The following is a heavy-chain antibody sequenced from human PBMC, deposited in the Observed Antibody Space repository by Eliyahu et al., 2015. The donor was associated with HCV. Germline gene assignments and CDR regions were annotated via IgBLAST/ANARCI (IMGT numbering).Heavy chain of an antibody. CDR1: GYTFXGFH. J-gene: IGHJ3*02. D-gene: IGHD2-2*01. CDR2: IDPGSGGT. Sequence: QEQLVQSGAXVKKPGASVXVPCKGSGYTFXGFHIXWXRQAPGQGIEWLGWIDPGSGGTLYAQKFQGRVTMTSDTSISTVYMDLNRLESDDMAVYYCAREVGPKAFDIWGQGAMVTVSP. V-gene: IGHV1-2*02. CDR3: AREVGPKAFDI.